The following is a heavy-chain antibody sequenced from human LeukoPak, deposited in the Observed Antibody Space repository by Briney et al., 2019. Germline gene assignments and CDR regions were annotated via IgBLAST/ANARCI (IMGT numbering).Heavy chain of an antibody. D-gene: IGHD1-26*01. CDR2: IKQDGSEK. V-gene: IGHV3-7*01. J-gene: IGHJ3*02. Sequence: GGSLRPSCAASGFTFSSYWMSWVRQAPGKGLERVANIKQDGSEKYYVDSVKGRFTISRDNAKNSLYLQMNSLRAEDTAVYYCARDTLLGSAHAFDIWGQGTMVTVSS. CDR3: ARDTLLGSAHAFDI. CDR1: GFTFSSYW.